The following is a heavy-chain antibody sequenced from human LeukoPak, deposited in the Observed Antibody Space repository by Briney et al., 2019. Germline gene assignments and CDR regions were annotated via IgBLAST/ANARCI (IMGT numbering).Heavy chain of an antibody. D-gene: IGHD2-2*02. Sequence: PGGSLRLSCAASGFTFSSYATSWVRQAPGKGLEWVSVISGSGDSTSYTDYVKGRFTISRDNSKNTLYLQMNSLRAEDTAVYYCAASAAIDSYFDYWGQGTLVTVSS. V-gene: IGHV3-23*01. CDR3: AASAAIDSYFDY. CDR1: GFTFSSYA. CDR2: ISGSGDST. J-gene: IGHJ4*02.